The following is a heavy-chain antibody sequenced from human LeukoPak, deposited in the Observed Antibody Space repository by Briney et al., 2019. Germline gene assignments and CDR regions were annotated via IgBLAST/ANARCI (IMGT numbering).Heavy chain of an antibody. CDR1: GFNFDKYN. J-gene: IGHJ6*03. D-gene: IGHD4/OR15-4a*01. CDR3: ARELLNTLPLSYSMDV. V-gene: IGHV3-48*04. Sequence: GGSLRLSCAASGFNFDKYNMNWVRQAPGKGLEWISYISLSGSPIYYADSVKGRLTISRDNAKNSLYLQMNSLRAEDTAVYYCARELLNTLPLSYSMDVWGKGATVIVSS. CDR2: ISLSGSPI.